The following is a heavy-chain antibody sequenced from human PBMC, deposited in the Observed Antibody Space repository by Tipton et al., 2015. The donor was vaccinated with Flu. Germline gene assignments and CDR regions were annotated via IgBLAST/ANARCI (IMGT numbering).Heavy chain of an antibody. D-gene: IGHD3-10*02. V-gene: IGHV4-39*01. CDR2: IYPSGTT. J-gene: IGHJ4*02. Sequence: GLVKPSETLSLTCIVSSGSIGSTNYFCAWIRQPPGKRLELIGSIYPSGTTYYNPSLKSRVTISVDTSKSQFSLKLRSVTAADTAVYYCARLSYYDVDLKNFYFDYWGQGALVTVSS. CDR3: ARLSYYDVDLKNFYFDY. CDR1: SGSIGSTNYF.